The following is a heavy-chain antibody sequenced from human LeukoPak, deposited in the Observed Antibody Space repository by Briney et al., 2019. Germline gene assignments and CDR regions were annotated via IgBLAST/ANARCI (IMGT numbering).Heavy chain of an antibody. J-gene: IGHJ4*02. V-gene: IGHV3-7*01. CDR1: GFTLSTYW. CDR3: ASWGAGGNS. CDR2: INPDGSGK. Sequence: GGSLRLSCEASGFTLSTYWMNWVRQVPGKGLDWVANINPDGSGKRYVDSVKGRFTITRDNADNSLSLQMNSLRAEDTAVYYCASWGAGGNSWGQGTMVTVSS. D-gene: IGHD3-16*01.